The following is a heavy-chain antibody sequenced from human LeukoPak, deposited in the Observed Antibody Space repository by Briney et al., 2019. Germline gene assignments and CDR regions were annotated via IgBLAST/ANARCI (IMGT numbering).Heavy chain of an antibody. V-gene: IGHV3-23*01. J-gene: IGHJ4*02. D-gene: IGHD5/OR15-5a*01. Sequence: GGSLRLSCAASGFTFNSYAMSWVRQAPGKGLEWVSAISGGGGSTYYADSVKGRFTISRDNSKNTLYLQMNSLRAEDTAVYYCAKDRLSVSPTYFDYWGQGTLVTVSS. CDR3: AKDRLSVSPTYFDY. CDR2: ISGGGGST. CDR1: GFTFNSYA.